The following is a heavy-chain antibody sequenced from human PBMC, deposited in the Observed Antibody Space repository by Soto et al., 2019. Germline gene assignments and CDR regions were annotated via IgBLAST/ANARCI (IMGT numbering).Heavy chain of an antibody. D-gene: IGHD3-10*01. CDR2: IIPIFGTA. J-gene: IGHJ4*02. V-gene: IGHV1-69*06. CDR3: AADHRGSYYMGGDY. CDR1: GGTFSSYA. Sequence: QVQLVQSGAEVKKPGSSVKVSCKASGGTFSSYAISWVRQAPGQGLEWMGGIIPIFGTANYAQKFQGRVTSTADKCTSTAYMELSSLRSEDTAVYYCAADHRGSYYMGGDYWGQGTLVTVSS.